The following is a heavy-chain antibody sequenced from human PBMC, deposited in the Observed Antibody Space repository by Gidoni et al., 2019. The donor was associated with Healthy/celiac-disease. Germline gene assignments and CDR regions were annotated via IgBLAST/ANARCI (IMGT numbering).Heavy chain of an antibody. CDR3: ARQVQRYCSGGSCYSRIFDY. J-gene: IGHJ4*02. CDR1: GGSISSRTYY. Sequence: QLQLQESGSGLVKPSETLSLTCTVSGGSISSRTYYWGWIRQPPGKGLEWIGSIYYSGSTYYNPPLKSRVTISVDTSKNQFSLKLSSVTAADTAVYYCARQVQRYCSGGSCYSRIFDYWGQGTLVTVSS. V-gene: IGHV4-39*01. D-gene: IGHD2-15*01. CDR2: IYYSGST.